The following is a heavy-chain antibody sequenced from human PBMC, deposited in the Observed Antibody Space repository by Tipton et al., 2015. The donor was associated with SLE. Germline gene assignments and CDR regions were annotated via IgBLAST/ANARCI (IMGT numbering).Heavy chain of an antibody. V-gene: IGHV4-61*02. CDR3: ARNGNCSGGHCVRALFDI. CDR2: VFSSGHT. CDR1: GGSMSSVSDY. D-gene: IGHD2-15*01. Sequence: LRLSCAVSGGSMSSVSDYWSWIRQPAGKGLEWIGRVFSSGHTNYSPSLKSRVTMSVDTSKNQFSLTLSSVTAADTAVYYCARNGNCSGGHCVRALFDIWGLGTMVTVSS. J-gene: IGHJ3*02.